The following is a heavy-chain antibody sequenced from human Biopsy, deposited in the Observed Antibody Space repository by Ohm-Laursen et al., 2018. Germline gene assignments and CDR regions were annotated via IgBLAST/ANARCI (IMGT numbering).Heavy chain of an antibody. D-gene: IGHD2-8*01. CDR2: IWYDGSNK. CDR3: AKCMTGGSNYYFHH. J-gene: IGHJ4*02. Sequence: SLRLSCSASGFTFSTYWMTWVRQAPGKGLEWVAAIWYDGSNKNYADSVKGRSTISRDNSKNTLYLQMNSLRGEDTAVYYCAKCMTGGSNYYFHHCRQGTLVTVSS. CDR1: GFTFSTYW. V-gene: IGHV3-33*06.